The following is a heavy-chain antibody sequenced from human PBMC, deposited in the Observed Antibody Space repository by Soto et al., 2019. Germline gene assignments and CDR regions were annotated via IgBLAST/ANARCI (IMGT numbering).Heavy chain of an antibody. CDR1: GGSISSGGYY. CDR2: IYYSGST. CDR3: ERREPGTSVDY. V-gene: IGHV4-31*09. J-gene: IGHJ4*02. D-gene: IGHD1-7*01. Sequence: SETLSLTCTVSGGSISSGGYYWSWIRQHPGKGLEWIGYIYYSGSTYYNPSLKGRVTISLDKSENQLSLKVTSLTAADTAVYYRERREPGTSVDYWGQGPLVPVSP.